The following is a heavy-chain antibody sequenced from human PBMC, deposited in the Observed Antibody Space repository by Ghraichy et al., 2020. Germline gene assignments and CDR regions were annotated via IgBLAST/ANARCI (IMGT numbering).Heavy chain of an antibody. CDR1: GGSISSYY. J-gene: IGHJ4*02. D-gene: IGHD5/OR15-5a*01. Sequence: SETLSLTCTVSGGSISSYYWSWIRQPPGKGLEWIGYIYTSGSTNYNPSLKSRVTISVDTSKNQFSLKLSSVTAADTAVYYCARAIYDRQRRVYYFDYWGQGTLVTVSS. CDR3: ARAIYDRQRRVYYFDY. CDR2: IYTSGST. V-gene: IGHV4-4*09.